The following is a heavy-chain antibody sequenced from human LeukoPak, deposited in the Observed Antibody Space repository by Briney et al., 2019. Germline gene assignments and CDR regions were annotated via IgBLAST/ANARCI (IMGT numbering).Heavy chain of an antibody. CDR1: GYTFTGYY. D-gene: IGHD5-12*01. J-gene: IGHJ5*02. Sequence: ASVKVSCKASGYTFTGYYMHWVRQAPGQGLEWKGWINPNSGGTNYAQKFQGRDTMTRDTSISTAYMELSRLRSDDTAVYYCARDRDSGYDFWFDPWGQGTLVTVSS. CDR2: INPNSGGT. V-gene: IGHV1-2*02. CDR3: ARDRDSGYDFWFDP.